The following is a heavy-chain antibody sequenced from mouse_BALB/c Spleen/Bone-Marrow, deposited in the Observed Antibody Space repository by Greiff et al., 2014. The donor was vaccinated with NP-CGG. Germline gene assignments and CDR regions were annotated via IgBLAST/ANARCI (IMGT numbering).Heavy chain of an antibody. J-gene: IGHJ3*01. V-gene: IGHV14-3*02. D-gene: IGHD1-1*01. Sequence: EVQLQQSGAELVKPGASVKLSCTASGFNIKDTYMHWVKQRPEQGLEWIGRIDPANGNTKYDPKFQGKATITADTSSNTAYLQLSSLTSEDTAVYYCVIYYYGSSGFAYWGQGTLVTVSA. CDR1: GFNIKDTY. CDR2: IDPANGNT. CDR3: VIYYYGSSGFAY.